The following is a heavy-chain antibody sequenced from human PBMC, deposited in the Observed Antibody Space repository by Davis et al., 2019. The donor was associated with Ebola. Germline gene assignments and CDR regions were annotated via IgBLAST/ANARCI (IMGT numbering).Heavy chain of an antibody. CDR3: ARSSGYGLY. CDR1: GFIFRTYN. CDR2: ISSGSGVTT. D-gene: IGHD5-12*01. J-gene: IGHJ4*02. Sequence: ESPKTPCAAPGFIFRTYNMTWVRQAPGRGLEWVSYISSGSGVTTYYADSVRGRFTISRDNAKNSLYLQMNSLRDEDTAVYYCARSSGYGLYWGQGTLVTVSS. V-gene: IGHV3-48*02.